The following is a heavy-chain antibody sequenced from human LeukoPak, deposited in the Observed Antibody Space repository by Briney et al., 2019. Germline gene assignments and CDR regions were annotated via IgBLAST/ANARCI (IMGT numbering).Heavy chain of an antibody. CDR2: ISAYNGNT. V-gene: IGHV1-18*01. D-gene: IGHD2-2*01. Sequence: ASVKVSCKASGGTFSSYAISWVRQAPGQGLEWMGWISAYNGNTNYAQKLQGRVTMTTDTSTSTAYMELRSLRSDDTAVYYCARENYCSSTSCFDYWGQGTLVTVSS. J-gene: IGHJ4*02. CDR1: GGTFSSYA. CDR3: ARENYCSSTSCFDY.